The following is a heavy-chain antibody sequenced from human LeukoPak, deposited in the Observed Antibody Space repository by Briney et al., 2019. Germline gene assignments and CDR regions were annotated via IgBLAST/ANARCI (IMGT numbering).Heavy chain of an antibody. J-gene: IGHJ3*02. CDR3: ARPQDGSFVFDI. CDR1: GYSFITYW. Sequence: GESLKISCKVSGYSFITYWIAWGRQMPGKGLEWMGSIYPYDSDTKYSPSFQGQVTISADKSISTAYLQWSSLKPSDTAMYYCARPQDGSFVFDIWGQGTMVTVSS. CDR2: IYPYDSDT. V-gene: IGHV5-51*01. D-gene: IGHD1-26*01.